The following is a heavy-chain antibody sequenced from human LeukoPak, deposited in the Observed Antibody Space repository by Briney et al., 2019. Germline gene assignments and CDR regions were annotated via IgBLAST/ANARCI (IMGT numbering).Heavy chain of an antibody. J-gene: IGHJ5*02. V-gene: IGHV4-31*02. CDR2: IYYSGST. Sequence: LRLSCAASGFAFSSYAMSWIRQHPGKGLEWIGCIYYSGSTYYNPSLKSRVTISVDTSKNQFSLKLSSVTAADTAVYYCARDQGYSSSWYGWFDPWGQGTLVTVSS. CDR1: GFAFSSYA. CDR3: ARDQGYSSSWYGWFDP. D-gene: IGHD6-13*01.